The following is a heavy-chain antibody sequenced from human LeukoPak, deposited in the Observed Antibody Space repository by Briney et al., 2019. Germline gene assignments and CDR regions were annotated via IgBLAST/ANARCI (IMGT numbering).Heavy chain of an antibody. Sequence: GGSLRLSCAASGFTFSSYSMNWVRQAPGKGLEWVSSISSSSSYIYYADSVKGRFTISRDNAKNSLYLQMNSLRAEDTAVYYCARDHVDTAMVPYFDYWGQGTLVTVSS. V-gene: IGHV3-21*01. CDR1: GFTFSSYS. CDR3: ARDHVDTAMVPYFDY. J-gene: IGHJ4*02. CDR2: ISSSSSYI. D-gene: IGHD5-18*01.